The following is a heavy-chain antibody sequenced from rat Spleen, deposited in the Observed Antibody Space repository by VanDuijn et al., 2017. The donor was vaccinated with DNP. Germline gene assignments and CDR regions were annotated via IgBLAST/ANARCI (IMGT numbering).Heavy chain of an antibody. V-gene: IGHV5-22*01. CDR3: ATRLR. CDR2: INYDGGGT. CDR1: GFTFNNYG. J-gene: IGHJ2*01. Sequence: EVQLVESGGGLVQPGRSLKLSCAVSGFTFNNYGMAWVRQAPTKGLEWVAYINYDGGGTYYGHSVEGRFTISRDNAKSTLYLQMNSLRSEDMATYYCATRLRWGQGVMVTVSS. D-gene: IGHD1-4*01.